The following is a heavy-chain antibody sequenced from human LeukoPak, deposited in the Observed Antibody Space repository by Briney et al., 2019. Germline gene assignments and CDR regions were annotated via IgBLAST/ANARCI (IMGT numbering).Heavy chain of an antibody. V-gene: IGHV3-7*01. D-gene: IGHD3/OR15-3a*01. J-gene: IGHJ5*02. CDR1: GFTFSSYW. CDR2: IKEDGSEK. Sequence: QPGGSLRLSRAASGFTFSSYWMSWVRQAPGKGLEWVANIKEDGSEKYYVDSVKGRFTISRDNAKNSLYLQMNSLRVEDTAVYYCARTRTRFDPWGQGALVTVSS. CDR3: ARTRTRFDP.